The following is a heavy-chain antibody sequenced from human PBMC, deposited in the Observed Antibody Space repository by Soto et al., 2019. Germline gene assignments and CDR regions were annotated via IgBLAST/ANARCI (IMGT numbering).Heavy chain of an antibody. CDR1: GGSISSGGYY. Sequence: PSETLSLTCTVSGGSISSGGYYWSWIRQHPGKGLEWIGYIYYSGSTYYNPYLKSRVTISVDTSKNQFSLKLSSVTAADTAVYYCARGSFNYGSGSLYYYYYYGMDVWGQGTTVTVSS. D-gene: IGHD3-10*01. CDR3: ARGSFNYGSGSLYYYYYYGMDV. V-gene: IGHV4-31*03. CDR2: IYYSGST. J-gene: IGHJ6*02.